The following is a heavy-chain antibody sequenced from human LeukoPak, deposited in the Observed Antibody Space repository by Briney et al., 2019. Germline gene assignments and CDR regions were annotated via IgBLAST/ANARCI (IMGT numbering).Heavy chain of an antibody. Sequence: GXSLRXSCAASGFTFSSYWMSWVRQAPGKGLEGVSYISSSGSTIYYADSVKGRFTISRDNDKKSLYVQMNSLRAEDTAVYYCAELGITMIGGVWGKGPTVTISS. CDR1: GFTFSSYW. J-gene: IGHJ6*04. V-gene: IGHV3-48*03. CDR3: AELGITMIGGV. CDR2: ISSSGSTI. D-gene: IGHD3-10*02.